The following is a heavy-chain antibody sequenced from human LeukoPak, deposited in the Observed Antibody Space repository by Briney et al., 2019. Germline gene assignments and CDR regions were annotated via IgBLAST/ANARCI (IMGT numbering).Heavy chain of an antibody. CDR1: GGSISSYY. J-gene: IGHJ6*02. Sequence: SETLSLTFTVSGGSISSYYWSWIRRPPGKGLEWIGYIYYSGSTNYNPSLKSRVTISVDTSKNQFSLKLSSVTAADTAVYYCARAIAARPPHTYYYYGMDVWGQGTTVTVSS. D-gene: IGHD6-6*01. V-gene: IGHV4-59*01. CDR3: ARAIAARPPHTYYYYGMDV. CDR2: IYYSGST.